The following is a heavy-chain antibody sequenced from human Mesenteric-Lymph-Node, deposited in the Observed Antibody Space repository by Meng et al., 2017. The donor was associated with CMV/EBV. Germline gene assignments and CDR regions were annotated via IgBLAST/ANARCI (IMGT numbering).Heavy chain of an antibody. D-gene: IGHD2-21*01. CDR1: GFTFSNHW. CDR2: IQQDGSVK. V-gene: IGHV3-7*01. CDR3: ARDLDFFVVDY. J-gene: IGHJ4*02. Sequence: GGSLRLSCAASGFTFSNHWMTWIRQAPGKGLEWVANIQQDGSVKHYVDSVRGRFTISRDNAKNSVHLQMDSLRAEDTAVYYCARDLDFFVVDYWGQGTLVTVSS.